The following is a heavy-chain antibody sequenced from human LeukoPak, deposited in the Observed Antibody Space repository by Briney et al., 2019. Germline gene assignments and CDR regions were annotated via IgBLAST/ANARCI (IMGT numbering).Heavy chain of an antibody. D-gene: IGHD3-10*01. V-gene: IGHV1-69*13. Sequence: GASVKVSCKASGGTFSSYAISWVRQAPGQGLEWMGGIIPIFGTANYAQKFQGRVTITADESTSTAYMELSSLRSEDTAVYYCARENYGSGSYGTLNDAFDIWGQGTMVTVSS. CDR3: ARENYGSGSYGTLNDAFDI. J-gene: IGHJ3*02. CDR2: IIPIFGTA. CDR1: GGTFSSYA.